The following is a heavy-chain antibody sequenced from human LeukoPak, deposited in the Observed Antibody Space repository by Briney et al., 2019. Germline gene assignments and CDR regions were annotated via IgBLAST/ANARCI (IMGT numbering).Heavy chain of an antibody. CDR3: ARVGMVVAATAWFDP. CDR1: GGSISSSNW. D-gene: IGHD2-15*01. V-gene: IGHV4-4*02. Sequence: PSGTLSLTCAVSGGSISSSNWWSWVRQPPGKGLEWIGEIYHSGSTNYNPSLKSRVTISVDKSKNQFSLKLSSVTAADTAVYYCARVGMVVAATAWFDPWGQGTLVTVSS. CDR2: IYHSGST. J-gene: IGHJ5*02.